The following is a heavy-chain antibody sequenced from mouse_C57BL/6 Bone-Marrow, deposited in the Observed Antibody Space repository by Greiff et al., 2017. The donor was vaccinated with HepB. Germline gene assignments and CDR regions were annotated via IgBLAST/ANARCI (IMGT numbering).Heavy chain of an antibody. J-gene: IGHJ2*01. CDR2: IYPGSGNT. Sequence: VKLQESGAELVRPGASVKLSCKASGYTFTDYYINWVKQRPGQGLEWIARIYPGSGNTYYNEKFKGKATLTAEKSSSTAYMQLSSLTSEDSAVYFCASPYYYGSSYGDYWGQGTTLTVSS. CDR1: GYTFTDYY. CDR3: ASPYYYGSSYGDY. V-gene: IGHV1-76*01. D-gene: IGHD1-1*01.